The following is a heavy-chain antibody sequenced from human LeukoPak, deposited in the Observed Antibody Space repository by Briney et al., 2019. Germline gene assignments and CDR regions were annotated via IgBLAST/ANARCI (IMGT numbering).Heavy chain of an antibody. CDR3: ARAIAVAGFPWDFHDAFDI. CDR1: GGSISSGSYY. CDR2: IYTSGST. J-gene: IGHJ3*02. V-gene: IGHV4-61*02. Sequence: SQTLSLTCTVSGGSISSGSYYWSWIRQPAGKGLEWIGRIYTSGSTNYIPSLKSRVTISVDTSKNQFSLKLSSVTAADTAVYYCARAIAVAGFPWDFHDAFDIWGQGTMVTVSS. D-gene: IGHD6-19*01.